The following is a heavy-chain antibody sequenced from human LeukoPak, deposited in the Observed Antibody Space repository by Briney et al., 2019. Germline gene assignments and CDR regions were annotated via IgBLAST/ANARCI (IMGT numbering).Heavy chain of an antibody. J-gene: IGHJ4*02. CDR1: GGSLSSYY. V-gene: IGHV4-59*08. CDR3: ARHRGLTDY. CDR2: IYYSGST. D-gene: IGHD3-16*01. Sequence: SETLSLTCTVSGGSLSSYYWSWIRQPPGKGLEWIGCIYYSGSTNYNPSLKSRVTISVDTSKNQFSLKLSSVTAADTAVYYCARHRGLTDYWGQGTLVTVSS.